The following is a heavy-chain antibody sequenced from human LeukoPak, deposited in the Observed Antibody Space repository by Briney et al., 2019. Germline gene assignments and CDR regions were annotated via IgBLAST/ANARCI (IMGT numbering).Heavy chain of an antibody. Sequence: PGGSLRLSCAASGFTFSSYGMSWVRQAPGKGLEWVSAISGSGGSTYYADSVKGRFTISRDNSKNTLYLQMNSLRAEDTAVYYCAKYYYGSGTYNCFDYWGQGTLVTVSS. J-gene: IGHJ4*02. CDR2: ISGSGGST. CDR3: AKYYYGSGTYNCFDY. D-gene: IGHD3-10*01. CDR1: GFTFSSYG. V-gene: IGHV3-23*01.